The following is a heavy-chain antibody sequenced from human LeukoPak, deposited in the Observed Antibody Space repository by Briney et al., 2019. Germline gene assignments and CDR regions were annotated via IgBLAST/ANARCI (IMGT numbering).Heavy chain of an antibody. CDR1: GFTFSSYA. Sequence: GGSLRLSCAASGFTFSSYAMSWVRQAPGKGLEWVAFIRYDGSNKYYADSVKGRFTISRDNSKNTLYLQLNSLRAEDTAMYYCAKGSEFDCSSTSCYNYFDYWGQGTLVTVSS. J-gene: IGHJ4*02. D-gene: IGHD2-2*02. CDR2: IRYDGSNK. CDR3: AKGSEFDCSSTSCYNYFDY. V-gene: IGHV3-30*02.